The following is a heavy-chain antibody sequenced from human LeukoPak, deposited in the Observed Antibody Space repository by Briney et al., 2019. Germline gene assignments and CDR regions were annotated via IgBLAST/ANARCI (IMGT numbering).Heavy chain of an antibody. J-gene: IGHJ4*02. V-gene: IGHV3-23*01. CDR2: IRGSDGST. CDR3: AKDVYGDYGGLDY. CDR1: GFTFSTYA. Sequence: GESLRLSCAASGFTFSTYALSWVRQAPRKGLEWVSSIRGSDGSTYYADSVKGRFAISRDNSKNTLYLQMNSLRAEDTAVYYCAKDVYGDYGGLDYWGQGTLVTVSS. D-gene: IGHD4-17*01.